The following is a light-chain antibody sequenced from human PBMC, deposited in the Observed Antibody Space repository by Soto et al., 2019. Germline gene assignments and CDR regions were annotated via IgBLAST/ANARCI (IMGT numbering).Light chain of an antibody. Sequence: DIQMTQSPSSPSASVGDRVTITCQPSQNINNYLNWYQQKPGRAPKLLIYDASNLEAGVPSRFRGSGSGTDFTFTISRLQPEDIATYYCQQYENLPTFGQGTRLEIK. CDR2: DAS. V-gene: IGKV1-33*01. CDR1: QNINNY. CDR3: QQYENLPT. J-gene: IGKJ5*01.